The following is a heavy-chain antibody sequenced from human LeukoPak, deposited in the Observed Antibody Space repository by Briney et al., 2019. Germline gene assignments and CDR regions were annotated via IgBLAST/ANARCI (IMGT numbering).Heavy chain of an antibody. CDR1: GGSFSGYY. CDR2: INHSGST. D-gene: IGHD3/OR15-3a*01. CDR3: ARHGPYDDLSFDY. J-gene: IGHJ4*02. Sequence: PSETLSLTCAVYGGSFSGYYWSWIRQPPGKGLEWIGEINHSGSTNYNPSLKSRVTISVDTSKNQFSLKLSSVTAADTAVYYCARHGPYDDLSFDYWGQGTLVTVSS. V-gene: IGHV4-34*01.